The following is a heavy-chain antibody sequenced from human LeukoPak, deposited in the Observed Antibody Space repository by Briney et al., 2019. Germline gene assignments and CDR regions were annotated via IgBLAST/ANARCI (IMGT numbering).Heavy chain of an antibody. V-gene: IGHV1-18*01. Sequence: ASVRVSCKASGYTFTSNGISWVRQAPGQGLEWMGWISTYSGGTTYAQKLQGRVTMTTDTSTSTAYMELRSLRSEDTAVYYCARDCSGTSCLDYWGQGTLVTVSS. CDR1: GYTFTSNG. J-gene: IGHJ4*02. D-gene: IGHD2-2*01. CDR2: ISTYSGGT. CDR3: ARDCSGTSCLDY.